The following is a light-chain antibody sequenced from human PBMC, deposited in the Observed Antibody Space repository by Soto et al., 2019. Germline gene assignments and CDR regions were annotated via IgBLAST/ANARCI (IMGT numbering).Light chain of an antibody. Sequence: EVVLTQSPASLSLSPGDRATLSCRADQSVSDYLAWYQQKPGQPPRLLFFDASNRASGVPRRFSAGGSGTDFTLIISGLQPEDFAIYYCQQRVNWPPTFGGGTKV. V-gene: IGKV3-11*01. CDR1: QSVSDY. J-gene: IGKJ4*01. CDR2: DAS. CDR3: QQRVNWPPT.